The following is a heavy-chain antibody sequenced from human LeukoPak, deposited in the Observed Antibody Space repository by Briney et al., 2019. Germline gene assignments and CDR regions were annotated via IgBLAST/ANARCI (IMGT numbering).Heavy chain of an antibody. CDR1: GFSVSGYW. CDR3: AKGWMYGDLLNS. V-gene: IGHV3-23*01. D-gene: IGHD3-10*02. Sequence: PGGSLRLSCAVSGFSVSGYWMTWVRQAPGKGLEWVSSISGNAVDTYHADSVKGRFTISRDNSKNTLYLHMKSLRAEDTAVYYCAKGWMYGDLLNSWGQGTLVTVSS. CDR2: ISGNAVDT. J-gene: IGHJ4*02.